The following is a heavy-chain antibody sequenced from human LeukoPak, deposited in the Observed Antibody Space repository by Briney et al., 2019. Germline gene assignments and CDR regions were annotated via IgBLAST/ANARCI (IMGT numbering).Heavy chain of an antibody. V-gene: IGHV1-3*01. CDR2: INAGNGNK. CDR3: ARGDDYFDY. D-gene: IGHD5-24*01. J-gene: IGHJ4*02. CDR1: GYTFTSYA. Sequence: ASVKVLCKASGYTFTSYAMHWVRQAPGQRLEWMGWINAGNGNKKHSQKFQGRVTITRDTSASTAYMELSSLRSEDTAVYYRARGDDYFDYWGQGTLVTVSS.